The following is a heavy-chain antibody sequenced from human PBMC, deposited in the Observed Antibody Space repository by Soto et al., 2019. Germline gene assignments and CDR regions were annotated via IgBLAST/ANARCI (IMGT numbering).Heavy chain of an antibody. CDR3: ARDYRVLTYYYGMDV. D-gene: IGHD3-10*01. CDR2: IYSGGST. J-gene: IGHJ6*02. Sequence: GGSLRLSCAASGFTVSSNFMSWVRQAPGKGLEWVSVIYSGGSTYYADSVKGRFTISRDNSKNTLYLQMNSLRAEDTAVYYCARDYRVLTYYYGMDVWGQGTTVTVSS. V-gene: IGHV3-53*01. CDR1: GFTVSSNF.